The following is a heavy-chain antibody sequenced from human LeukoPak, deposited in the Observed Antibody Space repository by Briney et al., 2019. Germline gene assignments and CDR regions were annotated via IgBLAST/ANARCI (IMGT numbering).Heavy chain of an antibody. D-gene: IGHD2-2*01. Sequence: SVKVSCKASGGTFSSYAISWVRQAPAQGLEWMGGIIPIFGTANYAQKFQGRVTITTDESTSTAYMELSSLRSEDTAVYYCARATLGPIGYCSSTSCYPVHPFYFDYWGQGTLVTVSS. CDR1: GGTFSSYA. CDR3: ARATLGPIGYCSSTSCYPVHPFYFDY. J-gene: IGHJ4*02. V-gene: IGHV1-69*05. CDR2: IIPIFGTA.